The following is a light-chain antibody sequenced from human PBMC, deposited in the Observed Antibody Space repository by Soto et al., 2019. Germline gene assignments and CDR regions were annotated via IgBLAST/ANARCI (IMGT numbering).Light chain of an antibody. CDR1: QSVSTD. CDR2: DAS. J-gene: IGKJ2*01. Sequence: EIVLTQSPATLSLSPGERATLSCRASQSVSTDLAWYQLKPGQAPRLLIYDASNRATGIPARFSGSGSGTDFTLTISSLEPEDFAVYYCQHRSTWPPMYTFGQGTKLEIK. V-gene: IGKV3-11*01. CDR3: QHRSTWPPMYT.